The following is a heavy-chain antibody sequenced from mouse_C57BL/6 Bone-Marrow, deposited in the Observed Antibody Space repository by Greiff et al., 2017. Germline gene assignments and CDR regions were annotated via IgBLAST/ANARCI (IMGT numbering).Heavy chain of an antibody. CDR3: ARFDGPGVYFDY. CDR2: IDPSDSYT. Sequence: QVQLQQPGAELVMPGASVKLSCKASGYTFTSYWMHWVKQRPGQGLEWIGEIDPSDSYTNYNQKFKGKSTLTVDKSSSTAYMQLSSLTSEDSAVYYCARFDGPGVYFDYWGQGTTLTVSS. J-gene: IGHJ2*01. CDR1: GYTFTSYW. D-gene: IGHD1-2*01. V-gene: IGHV1-69*01.